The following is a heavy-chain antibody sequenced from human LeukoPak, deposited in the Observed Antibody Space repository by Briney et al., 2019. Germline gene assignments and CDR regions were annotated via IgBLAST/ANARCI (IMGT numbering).Heavy chain of an antibody. Sequence: GASVKVSRKASGYTFTSYDINWVRQATGQGLEWMGWMNPNSGNTGYAQKFQGRVTMTRNTSISTAYMELSSLRSEDTAVYYCATSGYIVATDLTDWFDPWGQGTLLTVSS. J-gene: IGHJ5*02. CDR1: GYTFTSYD. V-gene: IGHV1-8*01. CDR2: MNPNSGNT. CDR3: ATSGYIVATDLTDWFDP. D-gene: IGHD5-12*01.